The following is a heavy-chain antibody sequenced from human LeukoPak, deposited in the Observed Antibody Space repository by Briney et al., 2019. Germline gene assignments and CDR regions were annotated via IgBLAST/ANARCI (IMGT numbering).Heavy chain of an antibody. CDR2: INHSGST. Sequence: PSETLSLTCAVYGGSFSGYYWSWIRQPPGKGLEWIGEINHSGSTNYNPSLKSRVTISVDTSKNQFSLKLSSVTAADTAVYYCAREGQQLVDYWGQGTLVTVSS. CDR3: AREGQQLVDY. J-gene: IGHJ4*02. D-gene: IGHD6-13*01. V-gene: IGHV4-34*01. CDR1: GGSFSGYY.